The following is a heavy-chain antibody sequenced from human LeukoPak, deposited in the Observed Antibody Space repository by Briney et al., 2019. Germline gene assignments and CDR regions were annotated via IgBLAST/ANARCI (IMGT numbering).Heavy chain of an antibody. V-gene: IGHV3-30*02. CDR3: AKVGIQANPQRAFDY. CDR2: IRYDGTKE. CDR1: GFIFSSYG. Sequence: GGSLRLSCAASGFIFSSYGMHWVRQAPGKGLEWVAFIRYDGTKEYYADSVKGRFTISRDNSKNTLYLQMNRLRAEDTAVYFCAKVGIQANPQRAFDYWGQGTLVTVSS. J-gene: IGHJ4*02. D-gene: IGHD6-25*01.